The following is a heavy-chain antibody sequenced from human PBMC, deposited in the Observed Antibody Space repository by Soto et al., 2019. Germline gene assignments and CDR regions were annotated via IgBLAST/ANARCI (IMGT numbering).Heavy chain of an antibody. CDR2: IYSDGTT. J-gene: IGHJ5*02. CDR1: GGSISGYY. V-gene: IGHV4-4*07. Sequence: SETLSLTCIVSGGSISGYYWSWIRQPAGKELEWIGRIYSDGTTNYNPSLKGRGTMSVDTSKKQISLKLTSVTAADTAMYYCARDRGYRSGSFGSSGQGVLVTVSS. D-gene: IGHD5-18*01. CDR3: ARDRGYRSGSFGS.